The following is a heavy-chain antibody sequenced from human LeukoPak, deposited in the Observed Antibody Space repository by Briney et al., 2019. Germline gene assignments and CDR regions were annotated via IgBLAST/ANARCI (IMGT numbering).Heavy chain of an antibody. J-gene: IGHJ5*02. V-gene: IGHV5-51*01. D-gene: IGHD3-22*01. CDR2: IYPGDSDT. CDR1: GYSFTSYW. Sequence: GESLQISCQGSGYSFTSYWIGWVRQLPGKGLEWMGIIYPGDSDTRYSPSFQGQVTISADKSISTAYLQWSSLKASDTAMYYCARRDYYDSLRDWFDPWGQGTLVTVSS. CDR3: ARRDYYDSLRDWFDP.